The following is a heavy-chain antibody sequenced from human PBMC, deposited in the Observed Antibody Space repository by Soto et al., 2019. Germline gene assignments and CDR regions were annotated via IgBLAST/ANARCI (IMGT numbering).Heavy chain of an antibody. D-gene: IGHD3-16*01. V-gene: IGHV3-48*02. J-gene: IGHJ4*02. CDR3: ARDGVMITFGGVIPREIDY. Sequence: GGSLRISCAAPGFTFSSYSMNWVRQAPGEGLEWVSYISSSSSTIYYADSVKGRFTISRDNAKNSLYLQMNSLRDEDTAVYYCARDGVMITFGGVIPREIDYWGQGTLVTVSS. CDR2: ISSSSSTI. CDR1: GFTFSSYS.